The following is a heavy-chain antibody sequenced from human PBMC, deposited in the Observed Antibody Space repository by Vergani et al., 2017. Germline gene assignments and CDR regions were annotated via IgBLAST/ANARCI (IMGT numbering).Heavy chain of an antibody. CDR1: GGTFSSYA. Sequence: QVQLVQSGAEVKKPGSSVKVSCKASGGTFSSYAISWVRQAPGQGLEWMGGIIPIFGTANYAQKFQGRVTITADESTSTAYMELSSLRSEDTAVYYCARLTYYYDSSGYSSLGAFDIWGQGTMVTVSS. D-gene: IGHD3-22*01. CDR2: IIPIFGTA. V-gene: IGHV1-69*01. CDR3: ARLTYYYDSSGYSSLGAFDI. J-gene: IGHJ3*02.